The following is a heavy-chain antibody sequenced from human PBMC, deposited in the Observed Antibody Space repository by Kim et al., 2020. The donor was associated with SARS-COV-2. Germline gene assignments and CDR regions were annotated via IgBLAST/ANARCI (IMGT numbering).Heavy chain of an antibody. CDR3: ARGGGYSGYDYVDY. D-gene: IGHD5-12*01. Sequence: ADSVKGRFTISRDNDKNSLYLQMNGLRAEDTAVYYCARGGGYSGYDYVDYWGQGTLVTVSS. J-gene: IGHJ4*02. V-gene: IGHV3-21*01.